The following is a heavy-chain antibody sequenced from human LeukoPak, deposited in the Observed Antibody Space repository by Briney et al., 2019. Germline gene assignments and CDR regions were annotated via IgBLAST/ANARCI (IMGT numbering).Heavy chain of an antibody. D-gene: IGHD5-24*01. J-gene: IGHJ3*02. Sequence: PSETLSITCTVSGDSISSYYWSWIRQPPGKGLEWIGYIYYSGGTDYNPSLKSRVTISVDTSKNQFSLKLRSVTAADTAVYYCARHVTISGPYDASDIWGQGTMVTVS. CDR2: IYYSGGT. CDR1: GDSISSYY. V-gene: IGHV4-59*08. CDR3: ARHVTISGPYDASDI.